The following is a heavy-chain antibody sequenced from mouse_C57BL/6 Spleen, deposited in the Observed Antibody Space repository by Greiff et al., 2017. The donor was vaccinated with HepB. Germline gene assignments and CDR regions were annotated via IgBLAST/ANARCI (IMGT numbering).Heavy chain of an antibody. CDR2: IYPGSGST. CDR1: GYTFTSYW. Sequence: VQLQQPGAELVKPGASVKMSCKASGYTFTSYWITWVKQRPGQGLEWIGDIYPGSGSTNYNEKFKSKATLTVDTSSSTAYMQLSSLTSEDSAVYYCARWRSNYIPLMDYWGQGTSVTVSS. J-gene: IGHJ4*01. CDR3: ARWRSNYIPLMDY. D-gene: IGHD2-5*01. V-gene: IGHV1-55*01.